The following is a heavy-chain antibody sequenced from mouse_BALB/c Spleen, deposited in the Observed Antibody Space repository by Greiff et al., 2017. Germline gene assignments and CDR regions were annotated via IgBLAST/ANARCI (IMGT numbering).Heavy chain of an antibody. CDR3: ARRGSRPWCAY. CDR2: ISSGGST. CDR1: GFTFSSYA. Sequence: EVHLVESGGGLVKPGGSLKLSCAASGFTFSSYAMSWVRQTPEKRLEWVASISSGGSTYYPDSVKGRFTISRDNARNILYLQMSSLRSEDTAMYYCARRGSRPWCAYWGEGTLGTVSA. D-gene: IGHD1-1*02. J-gene: IGHJ3*01. V-gene: IGHV5-6-5*01.